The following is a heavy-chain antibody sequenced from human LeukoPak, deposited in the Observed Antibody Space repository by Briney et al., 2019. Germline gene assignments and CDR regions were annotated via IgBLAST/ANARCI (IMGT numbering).Heavy chain of an antibody. Sequence: SGTLSLTCTVSGGSISSYYWSWIRQPPGKGLELIGYIYYSGSTNYNPSLKSRVTISVDTSKNQFSLKLSSVTAADTAVYYCARGFWSGYSHDYYYMDVWGKGTTVTVSS. CDR3: ARGFWSGYSHDYYYMDV. J-gene: IGHJ6*03. V-gene: IGHV4-59*01. D-gene: IGHD3-3*01. CDR1: GGSISSYY. CDR2: IYYSGST.